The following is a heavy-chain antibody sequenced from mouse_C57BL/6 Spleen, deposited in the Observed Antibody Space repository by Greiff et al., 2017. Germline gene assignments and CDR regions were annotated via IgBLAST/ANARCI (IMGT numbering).Heavy chain of an antibody. CDR2: ISDGGSYT. Sequence: EVQVVESGGGLVKPGGSLKLSCAASGFTFSSYAMSWVRQTPEKRLEWVATISDGGSYTYYPDNVKGRFTITRDNAKNNLYLQMSHLKSEDTAMYYCARVGDDWFGYWGQGTLVTVSA. J-gene: IGHJ3*01. CDR3: ARVGDDWFGY. V-gene: IGHV5-4*01. D-gene: IGHD1-1*02. CDR1: GFTFSSYA.